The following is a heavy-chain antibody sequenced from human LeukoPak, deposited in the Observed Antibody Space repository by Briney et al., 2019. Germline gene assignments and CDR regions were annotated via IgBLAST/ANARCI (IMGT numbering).Heavy chain of an antibody. CDR1: GGSISSSNW. Sequence: SETLSLTCAVSGGSISSSNWWSWVRQPPGKGLEWIGEIYHSGSTNYNPSLKSRVTISVDKSKNQFSLKLSSVTAADTAVYCCARDWSTSGWYIDSLYWYFDLWGRGTLVTVSS. D-gene: IGHD6-19*01. CDR3: ARDWSTSGWYIDSLYWYFDL. J-gene: IGHJ2*01. V-gene: IGHV4-4*01. CDR2: IYHSGST.